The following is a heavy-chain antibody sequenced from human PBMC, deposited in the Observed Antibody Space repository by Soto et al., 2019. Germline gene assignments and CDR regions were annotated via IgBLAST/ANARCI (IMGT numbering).Heavy chain of an antibody. CDR3: ARVPTMVRGVTSWYFDY. J-gene: IGHJ4*02. V-gene: IGHV1-69*13. D-gene: IGHD3-10*01. Sequence: SVKVSCKASGGTFSSYAISWVRQAPGQGLEWMGGIIPIFGTANYAQKFQGRVTITADESTSTAYVELSSLRSEDTAVYYCARVPTMVRGVTSWYFDYWGQGTLVTVS. CDR2: IIPIFGTA. CDR1: GGTFSSYA.